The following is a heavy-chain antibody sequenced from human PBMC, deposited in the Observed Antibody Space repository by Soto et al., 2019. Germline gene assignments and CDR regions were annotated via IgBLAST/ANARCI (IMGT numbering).Heavy chain of an antibody. Sequence: EVQLLESGGGLVQPGGSLRLSCAASGFTFSTYAMNWVRQAPGKGLDWVSGISGGGGSTYYADSVKGRFTISRDNSKNTLYLQMNSLRAEDTAIYYCAKDPTSYDSSAQFDYWGKGTLVTVSS. CDR3: AKDPTSYDSSAQFDY. V-gene: IGHV3-23*01. CDR2: ISGGGGST. CDR1: GFTFSTYA. D-gene: IGHD3-22*01. J-gene: IGHJ4*02.